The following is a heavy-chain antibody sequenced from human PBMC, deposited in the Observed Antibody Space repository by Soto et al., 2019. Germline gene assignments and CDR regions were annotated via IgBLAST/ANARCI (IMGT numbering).Heavy chain of an antibody. CDR2: IIPIFGTA. D-gene: IGHD3-3*01. CDR3: ARNDFWTGYPVKYYFAY. V-gene: IGHV1-69*13. J-gene: IGHJ4*02. Sequence: VASVKVSCKASGGTFSSYAISWVRQAPGQGLEWMGGIIPIFGTANYAQKFQGRVTITADESTSTAYMELSSLRSEDTAVYYCARNDFWTGYPVKYYFAYWGQGTLATVYS. CDR1: GGTFSSYA.